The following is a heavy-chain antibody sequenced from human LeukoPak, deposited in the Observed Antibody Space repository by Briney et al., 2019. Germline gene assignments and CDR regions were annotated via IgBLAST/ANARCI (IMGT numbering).Heavy chain of an antibody. D-gene: IGHD5-18*01. J-gene: IGHJ4*02. CDR1: GGSISSYY. V-gene: IGHV4-59*01. CDR3: ARGSGYSYGLDY. Sequence: PSETLSPTCTVSGGSISSYYWSWIRQPPGKGLEWIGYIYYSGSTNYNPSLKSRVTISVDTSKNQFSLKLSSVTAADTAVYYCARGSGYSYGLDYWGQGTLVTVSS. CDR2: IYYSGST.